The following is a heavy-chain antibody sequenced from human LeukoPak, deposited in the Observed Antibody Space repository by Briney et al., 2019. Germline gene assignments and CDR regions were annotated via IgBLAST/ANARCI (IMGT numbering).Heavy chain of an antibody. V-gene: IGHV3-23*01. Sequence: GGSLRLSCGASGFTFASHALGWARQAPGKGMEWVSSISENGDDTHYADSVKGRFTISRDNSKNTLFLQMNSLRAEDTAVYFCARDPVGIGPAFEIWGQGTMVTVSS. CDR2: ISENGDDT. D-gene: IGHD1-26*01. CDR1: GFTFASHA. J-gene: IGHJ3*02. CDR3: ARDPVGIGPAFEI.